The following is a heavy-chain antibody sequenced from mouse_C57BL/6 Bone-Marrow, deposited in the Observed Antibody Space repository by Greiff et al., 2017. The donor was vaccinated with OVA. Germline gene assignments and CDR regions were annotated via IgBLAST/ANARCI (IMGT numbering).Heavy chain of an antibody. CDR1: GFTFSSYA. V-gene: IGHV5-4*01. CDR2: ISDGGSYT. Sequence: EVQVVESGGGLVKPGGSLKLSCAASGFTFSSYAMSWVRQTPEKRLEWVATISDGGSYTYYPDNVKGRFTISRDNAKNNLYLQISHLKSEDTAMYYCARWGVVGAMDYWGQGTSVTVSS. CDR3: ARWGVVGAMDY. J-gene: IGHJ4*01. D-gene: IGHD1-1*01.